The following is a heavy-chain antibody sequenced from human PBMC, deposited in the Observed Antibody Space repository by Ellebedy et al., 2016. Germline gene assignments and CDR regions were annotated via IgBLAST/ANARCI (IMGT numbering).Heavy chain of an antibody. V-gene: IGHV3-23*01. CDR1: GFNFDDYT. CDR3: AKVGKEGATTMYYFDS. J-gene: IGHJ4*02. CDR2: IRSSGDNT. D-gene: IGHD1-26*01. Sequence: GESLKISXAASGFNFDDYTMHWVRQAPGKGLEWVSSIRSSGDNTYYADSVKGRFTISRDNSKNTLYLQLTSLRVEDTAVYYCAKVGKEGATTMYYFDSWGQGTLVTVST.